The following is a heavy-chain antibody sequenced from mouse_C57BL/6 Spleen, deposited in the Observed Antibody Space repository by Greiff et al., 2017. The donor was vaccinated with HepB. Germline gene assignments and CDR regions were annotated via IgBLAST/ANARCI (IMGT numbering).Heavy chain of an antibody. CDR2: ISDGGSYT. D-gene: IGHD2-12*01. V-gene: IGHV5-4*01. CDR1: GFTFSSYA. CDR3: ARDRGCYLYYFDY. Sequence: DVHLVESGGGLVKPGGSLKLSCAASGFTFSSYAMSWVRQTPEKRLEWVATISDGGSYTYYPDTVNGRFTISRDNDTNTLYLQMSHLKSDDTAMYYCARDRGCYLYYFDYWGQGTTLTVSS. J-gene: IGHJ2*01.